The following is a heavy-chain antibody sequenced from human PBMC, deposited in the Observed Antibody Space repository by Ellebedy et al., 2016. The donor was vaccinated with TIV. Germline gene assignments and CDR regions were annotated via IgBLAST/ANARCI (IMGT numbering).Heavy chain of an antibody. Sequence: SETLSLXXTVSGGSISSGANSWSWIRQPPGKGLEWIGYIYHSGRTSYNPSLKSRVAISVDRSRKQFSLKLNSVTAADTAFYYCARGRHTYGFEWIDSWGQGILVTVSS. CDR3: ARGRHTYGFEWIDS. V-gene: IGHV4-30-2*01. CDR1: GGSISSGANS. CDR2: IYHSGRT. J-gene: IGHJ5*01. D-gene: IGHD3-10*01.